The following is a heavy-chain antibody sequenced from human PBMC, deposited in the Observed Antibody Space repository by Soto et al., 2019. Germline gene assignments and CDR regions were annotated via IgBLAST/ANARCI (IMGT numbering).Heavy chain of an antibody. CDR1: GFTFSSYW. J-gene: IGHJ6*02. CDR3: ASSDIVVVPAAVDYYYYGMYV. CDR2: INSDGSST. Sequence: EVQLVESGGGLVQPGGSLRLSCAASGFTFSSYWMHWVRQAPGKGLVLVSRINSDGSSTSYADSVRGRFTISRDNAKNTLHPSMDTMRVADTAVYYWASSDIVVVPAAVDYYYYGMYVWGQGTTVTVSS. V-gene: IGHV3-74*01. D-gene: IGHD2-2*01.